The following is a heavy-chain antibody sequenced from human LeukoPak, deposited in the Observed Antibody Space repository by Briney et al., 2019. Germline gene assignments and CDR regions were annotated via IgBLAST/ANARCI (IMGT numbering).Heavy chain of an antibody. D-gene: IGHD6-19*01. CDR3: ARSPQQWLARFDY. V-gene: IGHV4-59*08. CDR1: GGSISSYY. Sequence: SETLSLTCTVSGGSISSYYWSWIRQPPGKGLEWIGYIYYSGSTNYNPSLKSRVTISVDTPKNQFSLKLSSVTAADTAMYYCARSPQQWLARFDYWGQGTLVTVSS. J-gene: IGHJ4*02. CDR2: IYYSGST.